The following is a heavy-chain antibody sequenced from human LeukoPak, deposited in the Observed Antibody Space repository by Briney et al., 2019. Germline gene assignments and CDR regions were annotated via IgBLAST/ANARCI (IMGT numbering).Heavy chain of an antibody. V-gene: IGHV3-7*01. D-gene: IGHD5-12*01. J-gene: IGHJ4*02. CDR2: INQDGSEE. CDR3: VRDGGVSGYDLLDY. CDR1: GFTFSHYW. Sequence: GGSLRLSCAASGFTFSHYWMTWVRQAPGKGLEWVAQINQDGSEEYYMDSVKARFTISRDNAKNSVFLQMSSLRAEDTAVYYCVRDGGVSGYDLLDYWGQGTLVTVSS.